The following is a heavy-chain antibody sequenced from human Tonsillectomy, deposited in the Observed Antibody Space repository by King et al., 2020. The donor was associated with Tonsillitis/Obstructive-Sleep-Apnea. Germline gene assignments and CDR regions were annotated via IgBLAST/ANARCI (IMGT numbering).Heavy chain of an antibody. J-gene: IGHJ4*02. V-gene: IGHV3-48*03. CDR1: GFTFSSYE. Sequence: VQLVESGGGLVQPGGSLRLSCAASGFTFSSYEMNWVRQAPGKGLEWVSYISSSGSTIYYADSVKGRFTISRDNAKNSLYLQMNSLRAEDTAVYYCARDGAYSSVPFDYWGQGTLVTVSS. CDR3: ARDGAYSSVPFDY. D-gene: IGHD3-10*01. CDR2: ISSSGSTI.